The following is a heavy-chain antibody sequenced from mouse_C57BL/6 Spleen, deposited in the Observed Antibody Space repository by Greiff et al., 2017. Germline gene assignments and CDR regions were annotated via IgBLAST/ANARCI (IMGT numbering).Heavy chain of an antibody. CDR3: ARAVHYYGSSYWYFDV. CDR2: IYPRSGNT. J-gene: IGHJ1*03. Sequence: VQLQQSGAELARPGASVKLSCKASGYTFTSYGISWVKQRTGQGLEWIGEIYPRSGNTYYNEKFKGKATLTADKSSSTAYMELRSLTSEDSAVYFCARAVHYYGSSYWYFDVWGTGTTVTVSS. V-gene: IGHV1-81*01. D-gene: IGHD1-1*01. CDR1: GYTFTSYG.